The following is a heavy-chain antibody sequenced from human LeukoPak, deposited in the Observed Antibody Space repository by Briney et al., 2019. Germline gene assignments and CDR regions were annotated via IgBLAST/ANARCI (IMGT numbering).Heavy chain of an antibody. J-gene: IGHJ4*02. CDR1: GGTFSSYA. CDR3: ARDRARKSSSSYDY. V-gene: IGHV1-69*04. CDR2: IIPILGIA. D-gene: IGHD6-6*01. Sequence: SVTVSCKASGGTFSSYAISWVRQAPGQGLEWMGRIIPILGIANYAQKFQGRVTITADKSTSTAYMELSSLRSEDTAVYYCARDRARKSSSSYDYWGQGTLVTVSS.